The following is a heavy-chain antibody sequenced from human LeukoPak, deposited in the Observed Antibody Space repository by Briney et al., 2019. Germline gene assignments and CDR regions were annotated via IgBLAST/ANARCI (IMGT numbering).Heavy chain of an antibody. J-gene: IGHJ5*02. CDR1: GGSFSGYY. CDR2: INHRGST. CDR3: ARLVVMEARFDP. Sequence: SSETLSLTCAVYGGSFSGYYWYWIRQPPGKGLEWIGEINHRGSTNYNPSLKSRVTISVDTSKNQFSLNLSSVTAADTAVYYCARLVVMEARFDPWGQGSLVTVSS. V-gene: IGHV4-34*01. D-gene: IGHD3-16*02.